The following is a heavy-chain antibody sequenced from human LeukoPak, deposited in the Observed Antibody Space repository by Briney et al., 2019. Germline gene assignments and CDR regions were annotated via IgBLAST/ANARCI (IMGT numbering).Heavy chain of an antibody. CDR3: ARGRWYPAVYYYYYMDV. J-gene: IGHJ6*03. CDR1: GGSISSTSCY. CDR2: IYYSGST. V-gene: IGHV4-39*07. D-gene: IGHD4-23*01. Sequence: SETLSLACSVSGGSISSTSCYWGWIRQPPGKGLEWIGGIYYSGSTYYNPSLKSRVTISVDTSKNQFSLKLSSVTAADTAVYYCARGRWYPAVYYYYYMDVWGKGTTVTVSS.